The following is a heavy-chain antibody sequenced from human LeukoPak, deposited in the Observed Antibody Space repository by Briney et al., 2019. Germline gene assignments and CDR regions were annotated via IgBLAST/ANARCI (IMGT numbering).Heavy chain of an antibody. Sequence: ASVYVSSKTSGYTFTSYGIIWLRQAPGQGLEWMGWISAHNGYTHYAQKLQGRVTMTTDTSTSTAYMELRSLRSDDTAVYYCARGASYYYGSGSEIGYWAQGTLVTVSS. CDR3: ARGASYYYGSGSEIGY. D-gene: IGHD3-10*01. CDR2: ISAHNGYT. J-gene: IGHJ4*02. CDR1: GYTFTSYG. V-gene: IGHV1-18*01.